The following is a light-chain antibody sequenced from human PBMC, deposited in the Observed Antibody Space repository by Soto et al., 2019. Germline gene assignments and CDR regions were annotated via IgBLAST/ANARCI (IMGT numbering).Light chain of an antibody. CDR3: IQTLQTAFT. J-gene: IGKJ4*01. CDR2: LAS. V-gene: IGKV2-28*01. CDR1: QSLLHINGYNY. Sequence: DIVVTQSPLSLPVTPGEPASISCRPSQSLLHINGYNYLEWYLQKPGQSPQLLIYLASSRASGVRDRFSGSGSGTDFTLKISRVEAEDFGVYYCIQTLQTAFTFGGGTKV.